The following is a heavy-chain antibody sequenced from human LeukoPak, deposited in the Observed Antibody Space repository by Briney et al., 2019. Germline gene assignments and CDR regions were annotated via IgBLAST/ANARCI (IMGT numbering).Heavy chain of an antibody. CDR1: GFIFSSYS. CDR3: ARDYDIGYCSSTSCYHFDY. D-gene: IGHD2-2*01. CDR2: ISSRSRTI. J-gene: IGHJ4*02. V-gene: IGHV3-48*01. Sequence: GGSLRLSCAASGFIFSSYSMNWVRQAPGKGLESVSYISSRSRTIYYADSVKGRFTISRDNAKNSLSLQMNSLRAEDTAVYYCARDYDIGYCSSTSCYHFDYWGQGTLVTVSS.